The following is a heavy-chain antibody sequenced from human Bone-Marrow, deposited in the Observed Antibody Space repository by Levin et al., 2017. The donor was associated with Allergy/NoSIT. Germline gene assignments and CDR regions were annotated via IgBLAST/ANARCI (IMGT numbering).Heavy chain of an antibody. CDR3: AKHQSAYHSQYYGMDV. Sequence: LSLTCAASGFTFRNYAMSWVRQDPAKGLEWVSAIRDSGDSPYYADSVKGRFTISRDNSKNTLYLQMNSLRAEDTALYYCAKHQSAYHSQYYGMDVWGPGTTVTVSS. J-gene: IGHJ6*02. D-gene: IGHD3-3*01. CDR2: IRDSGDSP. V-gene: IGHV3-23*01. CDR1: GFTFRNYA.